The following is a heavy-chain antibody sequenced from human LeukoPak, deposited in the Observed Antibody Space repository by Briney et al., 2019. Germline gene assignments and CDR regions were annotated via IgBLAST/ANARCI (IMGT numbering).Heavy chain of an antibody. J-gene: IGHJ4*02. Sequence: PSETLSLTCTVSGDSLCGGSYYWSWIPQPPVKGLVWVGYIYYSGSTQCDLSLKSRITISVDTSKNQLSLKLRSVLASYMAVSYCARGEYGLFVYGGQGDLVTVSS. CDR1: GDSLCGGSYY. CDR2: IYYSGST. CDR3: ARGEYGLFVY. V-gene: IGHV4-61*01. D-gene: IGHD2/OR15-2a*01.